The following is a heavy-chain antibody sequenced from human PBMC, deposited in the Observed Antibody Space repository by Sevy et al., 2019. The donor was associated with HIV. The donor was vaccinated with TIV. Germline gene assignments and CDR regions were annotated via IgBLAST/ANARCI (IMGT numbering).Heavy chain of an antibody. CDR3: ARPYRTDPFYYYGSSGYYYPSYFDY. J-gene: IGHJ4*02. CDR1: GFTFSSYW. V-gene: IGHV3-7*01. CDR2: IKQDGSEK. Sequence: GGSLRLSCAASGFTFSSYWMTWVRQAPGKGLEWVANIKQDGSEKFYVDSVKGRYTISRDNAQNSLYLQMNSLRAEDTAVYYCARPYRTDPFYYYGSSGYYYPSYFDYWGQGTLVTVSS. D-gene: IGHD3-22*01.